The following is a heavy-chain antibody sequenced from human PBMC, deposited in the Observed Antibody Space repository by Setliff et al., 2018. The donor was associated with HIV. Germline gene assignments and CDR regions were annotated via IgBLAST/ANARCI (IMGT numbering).Heavy chain of an antibody. CDR2: VYHGGNT. J-gene: IGHJ4*02. CDR1: SYSIDSGYY. CDR3: ARVCPPVRYNFWSGYYPKAGYFDY. D-gene: IGHD3-3*01. Sequence: PSETLSLTCAVSSYSIDSGYYWAWIRQSPGRGPEWIGSVYHGGNTYYNPSLKSRVTISVDTSKNQFSLKLSSVTAADTAVYYCARVCPPVRYNFWSGYYPKAGYFDYWGQGALVTVSS. V-gene: IGHV4-38-2*01.